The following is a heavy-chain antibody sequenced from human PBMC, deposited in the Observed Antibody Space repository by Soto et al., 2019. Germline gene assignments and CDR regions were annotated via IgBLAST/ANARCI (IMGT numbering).Heavy chain of an antibody. V-gene: IGHV3-33*01. D-gene: IGHD6-19*01. CDR3: ARDVKAVAGLDL. Sequence: QVQLVESGGGVVQPGTSLRLSCEASGFTFSSYGIHWVRQAPGKGLEWVAVIWHDGSYKYYADYVKGRFTISRDNSKKPLYLEMNSLRAEDTAIYYCARDVKAVAGLDLWGQGTLVSVS. CDR1: GFTFSSYG. CDR2: IWHDGSYK. J-gene: IGHJ5*02.